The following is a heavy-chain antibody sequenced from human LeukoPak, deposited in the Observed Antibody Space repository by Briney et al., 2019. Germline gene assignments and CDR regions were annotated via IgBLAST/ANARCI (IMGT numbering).Heavy chain of an antibody. V-gene: IGHV4-4*07. Sequence: PSETLSLTCTVSSVSISNYYWSWIRQPAGKGLEWIGRIYSSGSTNYNPSLKSRVTMSVDTSKNQFPLKLTSVTAADTAVYYCARGVSSGYYSVYYFDYWGQGTLVTVSS. CDR3: ARGVSSGYYSVYYFDY. CDR2: IYSSGST. CDR1: SVSISNYY. J-gene: IGHJ4*02. D-gene: IGHD3-22*01.